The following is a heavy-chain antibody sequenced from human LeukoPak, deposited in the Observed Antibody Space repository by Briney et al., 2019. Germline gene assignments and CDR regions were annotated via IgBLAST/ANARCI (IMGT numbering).Heavy chain of an antibody. D-gene: IGHD5-18*01. V-gene: IGHV3-64D*09. Sequence: GGSLRLSCSASGFTFSSYAMHWVRQAPGKGLEYVSAISSNGGSTYYADSVKGRFTISRDNSKNTLYLQMSSLRAEDTAVYYCAKAGVDSYVPYYFDYWGQGTLVTVSS. J-gene: IGHJ4*02. CDR1: GFTFSSYA. CDR3: AKAGVDSYVPYYFDY. CDR2: ISSNGGST.